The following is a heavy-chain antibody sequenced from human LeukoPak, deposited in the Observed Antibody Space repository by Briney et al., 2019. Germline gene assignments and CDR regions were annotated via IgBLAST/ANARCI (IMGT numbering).Heavy chain of an antibody. CDR3: AREGIAVAGIVDWFDP. D-gene: IGHD6-19*01. V-gene: IGHV4-34*01. J-gene: IGHJ5*02. CDR2: INHSGST. Sequence: PSETLSLTCAVYGGSFSGYYWSWIRQPPGKGLEWIGEINHSGSTNYNPSLKSRVTISVDTSKNQFSLKLSSVTAADTAVYYCAREGIAVAGIVDWFDPWGQGTLVTVSS. CDR1: GGSFSGYY.